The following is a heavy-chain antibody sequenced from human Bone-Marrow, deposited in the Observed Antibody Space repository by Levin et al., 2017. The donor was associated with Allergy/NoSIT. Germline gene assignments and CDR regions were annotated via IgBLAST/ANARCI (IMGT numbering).Heavy chain of an antibody. J-gene: IGHJ3*02. V-gene: IGHV3-21*01. D-gene: IGHD2/OR15-2a*01. CDR1: GFTFSLYS. CDR2: ISSSGTDM. CDR3: ARGIIGDVRVAHKEAFDI. Sequence: GESLKISCTVSGFTFSLYSMNWVRQAPGKGLEWVSSISSSGTDMYNADSVKGRFTISRDNAKNSLNLQMSSRRAEDTAVYYCARGIIGDVRVAHKEAFDIWGQGTMVTVSS.